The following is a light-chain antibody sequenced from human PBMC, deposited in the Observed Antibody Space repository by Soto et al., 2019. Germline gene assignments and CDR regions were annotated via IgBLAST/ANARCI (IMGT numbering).Light chain of an antibody. V-gene: IGLV2-14*01. J-gene: IGLJ1*01. CDR3: SSYTSSSTRV. Sequence: QSLLTQPASVSGSPGQSITISCTGTSSDVGGYNFVSWHQHHPGKAPKLMIYEVSNRPSGVSDRFSGSKSGDTASLTISGLQAEDEADYYCSSYTSSSTRVFGTGTKLTVL. CDR1: SSDVGGYNF. CDR2: EVS.